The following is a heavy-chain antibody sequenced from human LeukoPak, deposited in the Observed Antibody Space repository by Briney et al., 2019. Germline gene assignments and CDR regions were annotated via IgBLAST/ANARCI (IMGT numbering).Heavy chain of an antibody. D-gene: IGHD3-22*01. CDR1: GYTFTGYY. CDR2: VFPPSGGI. V-gene: IGHV1-2*02. Sequence: ASVKVSCKASGYTFTGYYIHWVRQAPGQGLEWMGWVFPPSGGINYAQKFQGRVTMTRDTSISTAYLELSSLRSEDTAVYYCAREPHLYYYDSSGYYYVYWGQGTLVTVSS. CDR3: AREPHLYYYDSSGYYYVY. J-gene: IGHJ4*02.